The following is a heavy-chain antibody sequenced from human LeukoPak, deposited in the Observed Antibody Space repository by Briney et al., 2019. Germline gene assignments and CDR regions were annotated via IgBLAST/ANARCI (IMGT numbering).Heavy chain of an antibody. CDR2: INPRGST. D-gene: IGHD3-22*01. Sequence: PSETLSLTCGVYSESFSGYFWTYIRQPPGGGLEWIGDINPRGSTYYNPSLKSRVTISVDTSKNQFSLRLTSVTAADTAVYYCARGSIYYGDSSAYFDYWGQGSLVTVSS. CDR1: SESFSGYF. CDR3: ARGSIYYGDSSAYFDY. V-gene: IGHV4-34*01. J-gene: IGHJ4*02.